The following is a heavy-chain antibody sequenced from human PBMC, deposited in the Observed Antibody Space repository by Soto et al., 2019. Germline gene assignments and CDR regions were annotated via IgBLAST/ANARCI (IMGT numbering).Heavy chain of an antibody. Sequence: ASVKVSCKASGYTFTGYYIHWLRQAPGQGLEWMGWINPASGGTNYARRFQGRVTMTRDTPITTAYMDLRRLRSDDTAMYYCARAGAAVGTFWFWGQGALVTVSS. CDR2: INPASGGT. CDR3: ARAGAAVGTFWF. CDR1: GYTFTGYY. D-gene: IGHD6-13*01. V-gene: IGHV1-2*02. J-gene: IGHJ4*02.